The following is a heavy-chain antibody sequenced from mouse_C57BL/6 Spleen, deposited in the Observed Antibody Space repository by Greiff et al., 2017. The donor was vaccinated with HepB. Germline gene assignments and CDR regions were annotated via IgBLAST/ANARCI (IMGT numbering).Heavy chain of an antibody. D-gene: IGHD2-3*01. Sequence: VQLQESGAELARPGASVKLSCKASGYTFTSYGISWVKQRTGQGLEWIGEIYPRSGNTYYNEKFKGKATLTADKSSSTAYMELRSLTSEDSAVYFCARSYDGYSYFDDWGQGTTLTVSS. CDR2: IYPRSGNT. CDR3: ARSYDGYSYFDD. CDR1: GYTFTSYG. J-gene: IGHJ2*01. V-gene: IGHV1-81*01.